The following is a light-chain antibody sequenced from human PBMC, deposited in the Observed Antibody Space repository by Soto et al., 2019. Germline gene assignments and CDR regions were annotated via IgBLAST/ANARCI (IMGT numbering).Light chain of an antibody. J-gene: IGLJ1*01. CDR3: CSYAGSSTYV. V-gene: IGLV2-23*01. Sequence: QSALTQPASVSGSPGQSITISCTGTNSDVGSYNFVSWYQQHPGKAPKVMIYEGSKRPSGVSNRFDGSKSGNTASLTISGLQAEDEADYYCCSYAGSSTYVFGTGTKLTVL. CDR2: EGS. CDR1: NSDVGSYNF.